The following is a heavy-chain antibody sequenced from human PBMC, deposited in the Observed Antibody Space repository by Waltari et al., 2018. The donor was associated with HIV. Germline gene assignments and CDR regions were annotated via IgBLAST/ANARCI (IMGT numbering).Heavy chain of an antibody. D-gene: IGHD2-15*01. J-gene: IGHJ5*02. V-gene: IGHV4-59*01. CDR1: GGSITSYY. CDR3: ARDLVVAAAEGFDP. CDR2: IYYSGRT. Sequence: QVELQESGPGLVKPSETLSLTCTVSGGSITSYYWSWIRQSPGLGLDWIGHIYYSGRTTYNPSLKGRVIMSLDTSKNHISLNLRSLSAADTAVYYCARDLVVAAAEGFDPWGQGILVTVSS.